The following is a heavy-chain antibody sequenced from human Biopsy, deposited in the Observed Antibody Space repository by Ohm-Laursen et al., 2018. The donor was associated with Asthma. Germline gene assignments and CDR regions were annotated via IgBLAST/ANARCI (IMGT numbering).Heavy chain of an antibody. CDR2: IYHSGST. J-gene: IGHJ4*02. D-gene: IGHD5-24*01. CDR3: ARVKDGYNFDY. CDR1: GGSISSGGYP. Sequence: SDTLSLTCAVSGGSISSGGYPWSWIRQPPGKGLEWIGYIYHSGSTYCNPSLKSRVTISVDRSKNQFSLKLSSVTAADTAVYYCARVKDGYNFDYWGQGTLVTVSS. V-gene: IGHV4-30-2*01.